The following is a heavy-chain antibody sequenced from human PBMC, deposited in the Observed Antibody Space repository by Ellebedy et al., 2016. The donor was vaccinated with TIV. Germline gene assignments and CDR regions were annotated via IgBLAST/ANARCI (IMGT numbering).Heavy chain of an antibody. CDR2: FDPEDGER. CDR1: GYTLSELS. CDR3: TIGPPSGSYFDWFDP. J-gene: IGHJ5*02. D-gene: IGHD3-10*01. Sequence: AASVKVSCKVSGYTLSELSIHWVRQAPGNGLERMGGFDPEDGERFYAQKLKGRVTMTEDTSTDTTYMELSSLRSDDTAVYYCTIGPPSGSYFDWFDPWGQGTLVTVSS. V-gene: IGHV1-24*01.